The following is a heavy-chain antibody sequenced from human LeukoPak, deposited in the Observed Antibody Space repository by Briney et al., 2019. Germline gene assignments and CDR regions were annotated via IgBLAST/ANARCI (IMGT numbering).Heavy chain of an antibody. V-gene: IGHV1-2*02. CDR3: ARDRAVATIGGVDY. Sequence: GASVKVSCKASGYIFIGYYVHWLRQAPGQGLEWMGWINPNSGGTNYAQKFQGRVTMTRDTSISTAYMELSGLRSDDTAVYYCARDRAVATIGGVDYWGQGTLVTVSS. J-gene: IGHJ4*02. CDR2: INPNSGGT. D-gene: IGHD5-12*01. CDR1: GYIFIGYY.